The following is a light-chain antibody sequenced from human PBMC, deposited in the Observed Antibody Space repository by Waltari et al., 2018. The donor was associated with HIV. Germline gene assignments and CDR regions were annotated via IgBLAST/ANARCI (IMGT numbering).Light chain of an antibody. V-gene: IGKV4-1*01. Sequence: DIVMTQSPDSLAVYLGARATVTCTSSRTVPYNRNYLAWYQQKPGQAPKVLIYWASTRAFGVPDRFSGSGSGTDFSLTISRVQADDVAIYYCQQYYTLRSTFGGGTKIEI. CDR2: WAS. J-gene: IGKJ4*01. CDR1: RTVPYNRNY. CDR3: QQYYTLRST.